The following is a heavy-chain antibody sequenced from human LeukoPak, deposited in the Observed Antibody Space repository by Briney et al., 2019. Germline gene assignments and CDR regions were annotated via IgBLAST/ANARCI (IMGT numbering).Heavy chain of an antibody. CDR2: ISAYNGNT. V-gene: IGHV1-18*01. J-gene: IGHJ4*02. D-gene: IGHD4-23*01. CDR3: ARAREVTLSSPFDY. Sequence: ASVKVSCKASGYTFTSYGISWVRQAPGQGLEWMGWISAYNGNTNYAQKLQGRVTMTTDTSTSTAYMELRSLRSDDTAAYYCARAREVTLSSPFDYWGQGTLVTVSS. CDR1: GYTFTSYG.